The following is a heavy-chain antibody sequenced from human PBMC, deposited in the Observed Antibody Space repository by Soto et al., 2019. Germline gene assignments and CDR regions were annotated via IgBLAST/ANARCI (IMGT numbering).Heavy chain of an antibody. V-gene: IGHV3-23*01. Sequence: GGSLRLSCAASGFTFCSYSMSWVRQAPGKGVEWVSAISGSGGSTYYADSAKGRFTISRDNSRKTLYLQMNSLTVEDTAVYYCAKDRSSSASYGLDVWGQGTTVTVSS. CDR1: GFTFCSYS. D-gene: IGHD6-13*01. CDR3: AKDRSSSASYGLDV. CDR2: ISGSGGST. J-gene: IGHJ6*02.